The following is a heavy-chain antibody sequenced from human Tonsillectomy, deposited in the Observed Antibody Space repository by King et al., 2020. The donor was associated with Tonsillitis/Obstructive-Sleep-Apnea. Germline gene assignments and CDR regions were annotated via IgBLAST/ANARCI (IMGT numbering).Heavy chain of an antibody. V-gene: IGHV3-13*01. CDR1: GFSFSSYD. J-gene: IGHJ6*03. CDR2: IGPAGDT. Sequence: EVQLVESGGGLVQPGGSLRLSCAASGFSFSSYDMHWVRQAPGKGLEWVSAIGPAGDTYYAGSVKGRFTVSRENAKNSLYLQMNSLRAGDSAVYYCAREGSVVRSSTTPRDYYYYMDVWGKGTTVTVSS. D-gene: IGHD2-2*01. CDR3: AREGSVVRSSTTPRDYYYYMDV.